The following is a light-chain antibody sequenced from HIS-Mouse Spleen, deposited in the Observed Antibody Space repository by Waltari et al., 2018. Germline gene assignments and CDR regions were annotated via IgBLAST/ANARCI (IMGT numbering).Light chain of an antibody. CDR3: SSYTSSSTLV. J-gene: IGLJ3*02. CDR1: SRDVGGYHS. Sequence: QSALTQPASVSGSPGQSITISCTGTSRDVGGYHSSPWYQQHPGEAPKLMTYDVSNRPSGVSNRFSGSKSGNTASLTISGLQAEDEADYYCSSYTSSSTLVFGGGTKLTVL. V-gene: IGLV2-14*03. CDR2: DVS.